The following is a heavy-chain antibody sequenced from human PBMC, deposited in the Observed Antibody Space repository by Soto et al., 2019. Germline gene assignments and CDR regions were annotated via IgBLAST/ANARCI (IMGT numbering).Heavy chain of an antibody. J-gene: IGHJ4*02. CDR3: ARGGSYYFDY. CDR2: ISYDGSNK. CDR1: GFTFSSYA. Sequence: SQILSCASSGFTFSSYAMHWVRQAPGKGLEWVAVISYDGSNKYYADSVKGRFTISRDNSKNTLYLQMNSLRAEDTAVYYCARGGSYYFDYWGQGTLVTVAS. V-gene: IGHV3-30-3*01. D-gene: IGHD1-26*01.